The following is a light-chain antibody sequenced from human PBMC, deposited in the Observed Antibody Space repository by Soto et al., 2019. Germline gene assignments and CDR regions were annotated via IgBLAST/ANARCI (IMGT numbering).Light chain of an antibody. CDR2: GNS. J-gene: IGLJ1*01. CDR1: SSNIGAGYD. CDR3: QSYDSRLSAYV. V-gene: IGLV1-40*01. Sequence: QSALTQPPSVSGAPGQRVTISCTGSSSNIGAGYDVHWYQQLPGTAPKLLISGNSNRPSGVPDRFSGSKSGTSASLAITGLQAEDEADYYCQSYDSRLSAYVFGIGTKV.